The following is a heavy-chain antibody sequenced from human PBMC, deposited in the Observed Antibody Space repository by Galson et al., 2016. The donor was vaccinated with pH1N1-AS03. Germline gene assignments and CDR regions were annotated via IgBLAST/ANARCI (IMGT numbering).Heavy chain of an antibody. Sequence: ETLSLTCSVSGGSISGNFWTWIRQPAGEGLEWIGRTDSSGRKNYNSSLESRVTLSVDTSKNQFSLRLTSVTAADTAVYYCARESSGLGRGLDYWGQGTLVTVSS. V-gene: IGHV4-4*07. CDR1: GGSISGNF. D-gene: IGHD3-10*01. J-gene: IGHJ4*02. CDR2: TDSSGRK. CDR3: ARESSGLGRGLDY.